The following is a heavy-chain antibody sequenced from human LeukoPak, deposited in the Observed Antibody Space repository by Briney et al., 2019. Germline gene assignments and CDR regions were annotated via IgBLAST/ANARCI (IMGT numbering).Heavy chain of an antibody. Sequence: GGSLRLSCTASGFSFSSYGMSWVRQAPGRGLEWVSGISGSGGNTDYADSVQGRFTISRDNSKNTVYLQMNSLRAEDTALYYCAKNRPVVIMVPDAFDSWGQGTLVTVSS. V-gene: IGHV3-23*01. CDR3: AKNRPVVIMVPDAFDS. J-gene: IGHJ3*01. D-gene: IGHD3-22*01. CDR1: GFSFSSYG. CDR2: ISGSGGNT.